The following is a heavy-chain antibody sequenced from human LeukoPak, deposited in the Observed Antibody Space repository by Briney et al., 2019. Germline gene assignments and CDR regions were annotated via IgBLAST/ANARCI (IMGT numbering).Heavy chain of an antibody. D-gene: IGHD3-10*01. Sequence: GGSLRLSCADSGCTYSTYVMTWVRQAPGKGLEWVSAIGGSGSSTYYADSVKGRFTISRDNSKNTLYLQMNSLRAEDTAVYYCAKGGREGYGSGCMGVWGQGTTVTVSS. CDR1: GCTYSTYV. J-gene: IGHJ6*02. CDR2: IGGSGSST. CDR3: AKGGREGYGSGCMGV. V-gene: IGHV3-23*01.